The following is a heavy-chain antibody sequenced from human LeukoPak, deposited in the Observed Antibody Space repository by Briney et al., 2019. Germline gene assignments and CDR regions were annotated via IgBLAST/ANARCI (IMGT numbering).Heavy chain of an antibody. CDR2: IKQDGSEK. V-gene: IGHV3-7*01. D-gene: IGHD3-3*01. CDR1: GFTFSSYW. CDR3: ARDSYDFWSGYYIDY. Sequence: GGSLRLSCAASGFTFSSYWMSWVRQAPGKGLEWVANIKQDGSEKYYVDSVKGRFTISRDNAKNSLYLQMNSLRAEDTAVYYCARDSYDFWSGYYIDYWGQGTLVTASS. J-gene: IGHJ4*02.